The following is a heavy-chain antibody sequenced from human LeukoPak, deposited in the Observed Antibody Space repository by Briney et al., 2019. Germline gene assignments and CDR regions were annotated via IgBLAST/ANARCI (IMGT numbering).Heavy chain of an antibody. J-gene: IGHJ6*03. CDR3: ARLSSSWYYYYYYYMDV. Sequence: PSETLSLTCTVSGGSISSYYWSWIRQPPGKGLEGIGYIYYSGSTNYNPSLKSRVTISVDTSKNQFSLKLSSVTAADTAVYYCARLSSSWYYYYYYYMDVWGKGTTVTVSS. V-gene: IGHV4-59*01. D-gene: IGHD6-13*01. CDR1: GGSISSYY. CDR2: IYYSGST.